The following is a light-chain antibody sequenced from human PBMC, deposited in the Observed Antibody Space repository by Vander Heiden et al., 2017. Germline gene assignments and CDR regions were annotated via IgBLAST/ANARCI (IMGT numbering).Light chain of an antibody. CDR1: QYVSSW. CDR2: KAS. CDR3: QQYNSYST. Sequence: DIQMTQSPSTLSASVGDRVTITCRATQYVSSWLAWYQQKPGKVPKLLIYKASSLESGVPSRFRGSGSGTEFTLTISSLQPDDFATYYCQQYNSYSTFGQGTKVEIK. V-gene: IGKV1-5*03. J-gene: IGKJ1*01.